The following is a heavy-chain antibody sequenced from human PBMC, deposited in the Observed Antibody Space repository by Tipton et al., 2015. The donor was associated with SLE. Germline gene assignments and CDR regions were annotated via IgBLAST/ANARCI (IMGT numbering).Heavy chain of an antibody. J-gene: IGHJ6*03. CDR2: IYYSGST. CDR1: GGSISSYY. CDR3: ARGTNLGNHYSYYYMGV. Sequence: TLSLTCTVSGGSISSYYWSWIRQPPGKGLEWIGYIYYSGSTNYNPSLKSRVTISVDTSKNQFSLKLSSVTAADTAVYYCARGTNLGNHYSYYYMGVWGKGTTVTVSS. D-gene: IGHD7-27*01. V-gene: IGHV4-59*01.